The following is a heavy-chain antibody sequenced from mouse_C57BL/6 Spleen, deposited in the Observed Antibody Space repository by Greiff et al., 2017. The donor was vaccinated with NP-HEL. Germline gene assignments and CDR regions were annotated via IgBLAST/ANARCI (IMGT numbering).Heavy chain of an antibody. CDR1: GYTFTDYY. J-gene: IGHJ3*01. Sequence: EVQLQQSGPVLVKPGASVKMSCKASGYTFTDYYMNWVKQSHGKSLEWIGVINPYNGGTSYNQKFKGKATLTVDKSSSTAYMELNSLTSEDSAVYYCARKTITTVVATPFAYWGQGTLVTVSA. D-gene: IGHD1-1*01. CDR2: INPYNGGT. CDR3: ARKTITTVVATPFAY. V-gene: IGHV1-19*01.